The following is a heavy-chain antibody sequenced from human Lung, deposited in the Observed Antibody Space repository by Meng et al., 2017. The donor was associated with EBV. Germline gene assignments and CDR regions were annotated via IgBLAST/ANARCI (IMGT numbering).Heavy chain of an antibody. J-gene: IGHJ4*02. CDR2: LIPLSDAP. CDR1: GGTFRSDA. D-gene: IGHD3-10*01. Sequence: QVEVVQSGAEVKKPGSSVKVSCKTSGGTFRSDAISWVRQAPGQGLEWMGGLIPLSDAPHYAQKFQGRVTITADESTSTHYLDLSGLRAEDTAVYYCASESGRGFTPDYWGQGTLVTVSS. CDR3: ASESGRGFTPDY. V-gene: IGHV1-69*01.